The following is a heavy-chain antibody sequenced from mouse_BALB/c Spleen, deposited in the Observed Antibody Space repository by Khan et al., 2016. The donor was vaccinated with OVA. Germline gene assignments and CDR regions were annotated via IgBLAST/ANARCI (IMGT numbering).Heavy chain of an antibody. CDR2: IFPGSGYT. Sequence: QIQLVQSGAELVRPWTSVKMSCKAAGYTFTNYWIGWVKQRPGHGLVWIGDIFPGSGYTNYNEKFKGKATLTADTSSSTAYMQLSSLTSEDSAMYSGERGGADRATWDWFEYWGQGTTLTVAS. V-gene: IGHV1-63*02. CDR3: ERGGADRATWDWFEY. CDR1: GYTFTNYW. J-gene: IGHJ2*01. D-gene: IGHD3-1*01.